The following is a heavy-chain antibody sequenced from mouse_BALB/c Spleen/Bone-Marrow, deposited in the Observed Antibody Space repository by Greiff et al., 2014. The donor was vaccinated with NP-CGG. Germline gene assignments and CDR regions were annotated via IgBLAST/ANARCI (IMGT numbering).Heavy chain of an antibody. CDR1: GYTFSDYN. CDR2: IYPYNGGT. J-gene: IGHJ3*01. V-gene: IGHV1S29*02. CDR3: ARGWLLSWFAY. Sequence: EVHLVESGPELVKPGASVKISCKASGYTFSDYNMHWVKQSHGKSLEWIGNIYPYNGGTDYNQKFKRKATLTVDNSSSTAYMELRSLTSEDSAVYHCARGWLLSWFAYWGQGTLVTVSA. D-gene: IGHD2-3*01.